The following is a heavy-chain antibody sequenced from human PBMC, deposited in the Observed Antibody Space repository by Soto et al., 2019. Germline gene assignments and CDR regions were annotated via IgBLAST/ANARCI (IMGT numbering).Heavy chain of an antibody. Sequence: EVQLLESGGGLVQPGGSLRLSCAAYGFTFSSYAMSWVRQAPGKGLEWVSAISGSGGSTYYADSVKGRFTISRDNSKNTLYLQMNSLRAEDTAVYYCATTLGYDILTGYYNVFDYWGQGTLVTVSS. D-gene: IGHD3-9*01. CDR1: GFTFSSYA. J-gene: IGHJ4*02. V-gene: IGHV3-23*01. CDR3: ATTLGYDILTGYYNVFDY. CDR2: ISGSGGST.